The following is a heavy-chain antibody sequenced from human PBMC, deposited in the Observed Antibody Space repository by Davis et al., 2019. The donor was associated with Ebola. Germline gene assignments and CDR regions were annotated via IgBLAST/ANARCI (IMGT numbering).Heavy chain of an antibody. CDR3: TARASQAYCGGDCYDDY. CDR2: IRSKANSYAT. J-gene: IGHJ4*02. V-gene: IGHV3-73*01. CDR1: GFTFSGSA. D-gene: IGHD2-21*02. Sequence: GESLKISCAASGFTFSGSAMHWVRQASGKGLEWVGRIRSKANSYATAYAASVKGRFTISRDDSKNTAYLQMNSLKTEDTAVYYCTARASQAYCGGDCYDDYWGQGTLVTVSS.